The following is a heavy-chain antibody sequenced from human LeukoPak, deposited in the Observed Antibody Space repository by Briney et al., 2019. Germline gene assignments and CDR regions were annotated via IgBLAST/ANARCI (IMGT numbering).Heavy chain of an antibody. J-gene: IGHJ4*02. CDR2: INHSGST. V-gene: IGHV4-34*01. CDR3: ARGLRGYSGSSVGY. D-gene: IGHD3-22*01. Sequence: AGTLSLSCAAYGWSFSGYYWSWIRQPPGKGLEWIGEINHSGSTNYNPALKSRGIIIVDTSKNQFSLKLRSVTAADTAVYYCARGLRGYSGSSVGYWGQGTLVRVPS. CDR1: GWSFSGYY.